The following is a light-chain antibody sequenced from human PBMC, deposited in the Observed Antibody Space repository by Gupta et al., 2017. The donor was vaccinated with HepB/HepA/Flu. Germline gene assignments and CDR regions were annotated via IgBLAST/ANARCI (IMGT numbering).Light chain of an antibody. CDR2: GAS. V-gene: IGKV3-20*01. Sequence: EIVLTQSPGTLSLSPGERATPSCRSGQSVSSNSLAWYQQKPGQAPRLLIYGASSRATGIPDRFSGSGSGTEFTLTISRLEPEDFAVYYCQQYGTSPRTFGQGTKVEIK. J-gene: IGKJ1*01. CDR1: QSVSSNS. CDR3: QQYGTSPRT.